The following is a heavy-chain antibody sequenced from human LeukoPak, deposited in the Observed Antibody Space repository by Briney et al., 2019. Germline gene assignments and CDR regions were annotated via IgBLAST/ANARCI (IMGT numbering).Heavy chain of an antibody. CDR1: GYTFTSYG. CDR2: ISAYNGNT. Sequence: ASVKVSCKASGYTFTSYGISWVRQAPGQGLEWMGWISAYNGNTNYVQKLQGRVTMTTDTSTSTAYMELRSLRSDDTAVYYCARDLCSPGYYEPWGQGTLVTVSS. D-gene: IGHD3-22*01. J-gene: IGHJ5*02. CDR3: ARDLCSPGYYEP. V-gene: IGHV1-18*04.